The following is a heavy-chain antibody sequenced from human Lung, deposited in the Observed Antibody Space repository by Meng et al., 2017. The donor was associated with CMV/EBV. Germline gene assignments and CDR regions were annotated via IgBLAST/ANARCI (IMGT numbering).Heavy chain of an antibody. J-gene: IGHJ5*02. V-gene: IGHV4-4*07. CDR2: ISASGNT. D-gene: IGHD6-13*01. Sequence: QGQLQVSGPGRAKPSETRALTCTVSGDSITSYFWSWIRQPAGKGLEWIGRISASGNTRYNPSLKSRVTMSVDTSKNQFSLKLSSVTAADTAVYYCARDFGSSWYPNWFDPWGQGTLVTVSS. CDR3: ARDFGSSWYPNWFDP. CDR1: GDSITSYF.